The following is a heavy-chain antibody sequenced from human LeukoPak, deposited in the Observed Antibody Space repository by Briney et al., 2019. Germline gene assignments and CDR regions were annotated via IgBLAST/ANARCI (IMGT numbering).Heavy chain of an antibody. Sequence: RPGGSLRLSCAASGFTFSSYAMSWVRQAPGKGLEWVSAISGSGGSTYYADSVKGRFTISRDNSKNTLYLQMNSLRAEDTAVYYCAKDLPRIAVAGTPAFDYWGQGTLVTVSS. J-gene: IGHJ4*02. D-gene: IGHD6-19*01. CDR3: AKDLPRIAVAGTPAFDY. CDR1: GFTFSSYA. CDR2: ISGSGGST. V-gene: IGHV3-23*01.